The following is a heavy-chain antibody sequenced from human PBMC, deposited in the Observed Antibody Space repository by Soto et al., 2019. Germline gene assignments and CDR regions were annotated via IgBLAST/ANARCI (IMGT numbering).Heavy chain of an antibody. D-gene: IGHD5-18*01. Sequence: GPTLVNPTQTLTLTCTFSGFSLSTTGMCVSWIRQPPGKALEWLALIDWADDKYYSTSLKTRLTISKDTSKNQVVLTMTNVEPVDTATYFCSRAVGGFTYGYPDYWGQGTLVTVSS. J-gene: IGHJ4*02. CDR2: IDWADDK. CDR1: GFSLSTTGMC. CDR3: SRAVGGFTYGYPDY. V-gene: IGHV2-70*01.